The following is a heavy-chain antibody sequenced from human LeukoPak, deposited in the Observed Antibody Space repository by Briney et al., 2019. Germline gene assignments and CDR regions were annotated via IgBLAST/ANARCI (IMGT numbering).Heavy chain of an antibody. CDR3: ARGRDILTGYYYYYYYGMDV. Sequence: PGGSLRLSCAASGFTFSSYGMHWVRQAPGKGLEWVAFIRYDGSNKYYADSVKGRFTISRDNSKNMLYLQMNSLRAEDTAVYYCARGRDILTGYYYYYYYGMDVWGQGTTVTVSS. D-gene: IGHD3-9*01. V-gene: IGHV3-30*02. CDR1: GFTFSSYG. J-gene: IGHJ6*02. CDR2: IRYDGSNK.